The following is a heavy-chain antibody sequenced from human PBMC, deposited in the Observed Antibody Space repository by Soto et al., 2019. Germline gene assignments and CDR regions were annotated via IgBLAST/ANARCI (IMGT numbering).Heavy chain of an antibody. CDR1: GYTFTSYD. Sequence: QVQLVQSGAEVKKPGASVKVSCKASGYTFTSYDINWVRQATGQGLEWMGLMNPNSGNTSYAQKFQGRATTTKNTTVSTDYMELSILRDEDAADYCCAWQKIRDGWGKGTPVTVSS. CDR2: MNPNSGNT. J-gene: IGHJ6*04. V-gene: IGHV1-8*01. CDR3: AWQKIRDG.